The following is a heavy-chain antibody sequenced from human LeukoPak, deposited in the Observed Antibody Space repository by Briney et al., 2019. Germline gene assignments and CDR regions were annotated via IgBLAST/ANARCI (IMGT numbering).Heavy chain of an antibody. J-gene: IGHJ4*02. Sequence: GGSLRLSCAATGFTFSSYWMSWVRQAPGKGLEWVANIKQDGSEKYYVDSVKGRFTISRDNAKNSLYLQMNSLRAEDTAVYYCARKLARHAFDYWGQGTLVTVSS. CDR3: ARKLARHAFDY. V-gene: IGHV3-7*01. CDR1: GFTFSSYW. D-gene: IGHD6-13*01. CDR2: IKQDGSEK.